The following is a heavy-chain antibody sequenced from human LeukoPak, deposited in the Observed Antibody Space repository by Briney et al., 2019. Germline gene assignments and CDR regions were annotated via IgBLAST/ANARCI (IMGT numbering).Heavy chain of an antibody. CDR3: ARDHLVNAYCGGDCSDFDY. CDR2: INPSSGGT. V-gene: IGHV1-2*06. CDR1: GYTFTGYY. J-gene: IGHJ4*02. D-gene: IGHD2-21*02. Sequence: ASVKVSCKASGYTFTGYYMHWVRQAPGQGLEWMGRINPSSGGTNYAQKFQGRVTMTRDTSISTAYMELSRLRSDDTAVYYCARDHLVNAYCGGDCSDFDYWGQGTLVTVSS.